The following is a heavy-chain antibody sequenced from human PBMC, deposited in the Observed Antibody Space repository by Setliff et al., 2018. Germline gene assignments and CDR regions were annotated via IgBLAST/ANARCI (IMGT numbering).Heavy chain of an antibody. J-gene: IGHJ5*02. CDR2: IRYDGSKK. D-gene: IGHD2-15*01. CDR3: ARGVVVVVAATSNYFDP. Sequence: GGSLRLSCAASGFAFSTYGIHWVRHTPGKGLEWVAYIRYDGSKKDYADYVRGRFTISRDDSKNTVSLQMNSLRAEDTAEYYCARGVVVVVAATSNYFDPWGQGTLVTVSS. V-gene: IGHV3-30*02. CDR1: GFAFSTYG.